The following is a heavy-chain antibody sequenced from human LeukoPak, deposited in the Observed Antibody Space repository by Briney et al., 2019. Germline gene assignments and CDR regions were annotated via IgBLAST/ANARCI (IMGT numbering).Heavy chain of an antibody. D-gene: IGHD2-15*01. CDR3: ARDSKGPAF. J-gene: IGHJ4*02. CDR2: IYSDGGT. CDR1: GFTFNGNY. Sequence: GGSLRLSCAAFGFTFNGNYMSWVRQAPGKGLEWVSVIYSDGGTYYSDYVKGRFTISRDYSKNTLYLQMSILRVEDTAVYYCARDSKGPAFWGQGTLVTVSS. V-gene: IGHV3-53*01.